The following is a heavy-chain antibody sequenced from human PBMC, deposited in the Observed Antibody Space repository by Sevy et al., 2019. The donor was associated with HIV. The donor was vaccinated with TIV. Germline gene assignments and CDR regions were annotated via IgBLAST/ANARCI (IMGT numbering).Heavy chain of an antibody. V-gene: IGHV3-30-3*01. J-gene: IGHJ4*02. D-gene: IGHD6-19*01. CDR1: GFTFSSYA. CDR2: ISYDGSNK. CDR3: ARVTYLLAWTEAGTYFDY. Sequence: GGSQRLSCAASGFTFSSYAMHWVRQAPGKGLEWVAVISYDGSNKYYADSVKGRFTISRDNSKNTLYLQMNSLRAEDTAVYYCARVTYLLAWTEAGTYFDYWGQGTLVTVSS.